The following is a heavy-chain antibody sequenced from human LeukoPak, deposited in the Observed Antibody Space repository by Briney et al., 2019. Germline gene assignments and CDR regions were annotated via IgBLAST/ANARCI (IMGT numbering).Heavy chain of an antibody. V-gene: IGHV3-74*01. CDR1: GFTFSSYW. CDR2: IASDGSST. CDR3: ARGRPHGNDY. D-gene: IGHD4-23*01. Sequence: QTRGSLRLSCAASGFTFSSYWMNWVRQAPGKGLVWVSRIASDGSSTTYADSVKGRFSISRDNAKNTLYLQMNSLRVEDTAVYYCARGRPHGNDYWGQGTLVTVSS. J-gene: IGHJ4*02.